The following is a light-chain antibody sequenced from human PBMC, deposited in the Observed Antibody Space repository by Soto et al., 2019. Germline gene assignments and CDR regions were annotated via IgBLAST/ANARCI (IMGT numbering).Light chain of an antibody. CDR2: DVN. CDR1: SSDVGGYNY. Sequence: QSALTQPASMSGSPGQSITISCTGTSSDVGGYNYVSWYRQHPGKAPKLMIYDVNNRPSGVSNRFSGSKSGNTASLPISGLQAEDEADYYCSSHSSSSTLVVVGGGTKVTVL. J-gene: IGLJ2*01. V-gene: IGLV2-14*03. CDR3: SSHSSSSTLVV.